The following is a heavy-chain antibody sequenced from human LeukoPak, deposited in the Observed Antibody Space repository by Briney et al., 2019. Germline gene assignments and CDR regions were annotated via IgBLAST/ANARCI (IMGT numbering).Heavy chain of an antibody. CDR2: IKQDGSEK. D-gene: IGHD5-12*01. Sequence: PGGSLRLSCAASGFTFSSYWMSWVRQAPGKGLEWVANIKQDGSEKYYVDSVKGRFTISRDNAKNSLYLQMNSLRAEDTAVYYCARDNSGYDLRYLDYWGQGTLVTVSS. V-gene: IGHV3-7*01. CDR1: GFTFSSYW. CDR3: ARDNSGYDLRYLDY. J-gene: IGHJ4*02.